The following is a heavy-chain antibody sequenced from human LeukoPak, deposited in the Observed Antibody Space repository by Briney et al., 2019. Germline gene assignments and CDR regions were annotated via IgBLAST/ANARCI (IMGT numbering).Heavy chain of an antibody. CDR1: GFTFSSYG. Sequence: GGSLRLSCAASGFTFSSYGMHWVRQAPGKGLEWVAFIRYDGSNKYYADSVKGRFTISRDNSKNTLYLQMNSLRAEDTAVYYCAKLAGSLYAFDIWGQGTMVTVSS. D-gene: IGHD2-15*01. J-gene: IGHJ3*02. V-gene: IGHV3-30*02. CDR3: AKLAGSLYAFDI. CDR2: IRYDGSNK.